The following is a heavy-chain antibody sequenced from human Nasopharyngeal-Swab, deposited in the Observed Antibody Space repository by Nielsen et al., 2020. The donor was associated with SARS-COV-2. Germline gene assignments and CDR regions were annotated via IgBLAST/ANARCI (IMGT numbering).Heavy chain of an antibody. J-gene: IGHJ4*02. D-gene: IGHD2-15*01. V-gene: IGHV1-69*01. CDR3: ARDPADCSGGSCEAR. CDR2: IIPIFGTA. Sequence: WVRQAPGQGLEWMGGIIPIFGTASYAQKFQGRVTITADESTSTAYMELGSLRSEDTAVYYCARDPADCSGGSCEARWGQGTLVTVSS.